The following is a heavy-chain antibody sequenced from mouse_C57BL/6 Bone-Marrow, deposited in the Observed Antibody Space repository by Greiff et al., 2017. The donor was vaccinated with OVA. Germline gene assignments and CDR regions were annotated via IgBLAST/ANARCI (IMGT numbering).Heavy chain of an antibody. J-gene: IGHJ3*01. CDR2: IHPNSGST. Sequence: QVQLQQPGAELVKPGASVKLSCKASGYTLTSYWMHWVKQRPGQGLEWIGMIHPNSGSTNYNEKFKSKATLTVDKSSSTAYMQLSSLTSEDSAVYYCARIWLRRGFAYWGQGTLVTVSA. D-gene: IGHD2-2*01. CDR1: GYTLTSYW. CDR3: ARIWLRRGFAY. V-gene: IGHV1-64*01.